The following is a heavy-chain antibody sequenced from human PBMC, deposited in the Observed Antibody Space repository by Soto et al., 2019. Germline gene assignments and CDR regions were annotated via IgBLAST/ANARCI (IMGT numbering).Heavy chain of an antibody. Sequence: VQLLESGGGLVQPGGSLRLSCAVSGFTFNNYIMYWVRQAPGKGLEWVSSISGSGGSTYYADSVKGRFTISRDNSKNTLYLQMNSLRAEDTAVYYCAKDYGDYDWFDPWGQGTLVTVSS. J-gene: IGHJ5*02. CDR2: ISGSGGST. CDR3: AKDYGDYDWFDP. V-gene: IGHV3-23*01. CDR1: GFTFNNYI. D-gene: IGHD4-17*01.